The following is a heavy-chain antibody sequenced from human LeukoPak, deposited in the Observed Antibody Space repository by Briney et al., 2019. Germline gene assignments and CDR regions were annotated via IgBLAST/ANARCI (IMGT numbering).Heavy chain of an antibody. CDR3: ARHPSSSGLYYFDY. CDR2: ITPSGGT. V-gene: IGHV1-2*02. J-gene: IGHJ4*02. Sequence: ASVTVSCKASGYTFTSYAMHWVRQAPGQGLEWMGWITPSGGTNYPQKFQGRVAITWDTSITTAYMDLSRLTSDDTAFYYCARHPSSSGLYYFDYWGQGTLVSVSS. D-gene: IGHD6-19*01. CDR1: GYTFTSYA.